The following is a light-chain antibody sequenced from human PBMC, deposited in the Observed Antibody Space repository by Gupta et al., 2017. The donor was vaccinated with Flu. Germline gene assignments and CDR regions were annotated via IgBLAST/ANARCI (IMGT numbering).Light chain of an antibody. CDR3: QQYASYSPT. V-gene: IGKV1-5*03. Sequence: DFHMTQSPSILSASVGDRVTITCRASQSIGDWLAWYQAKPGKAPQVLIYKASTLDSGVPSRFSGSGSGTXFTLTIXSLQPDDRAVYYCQQYASYSPTFGXGTKVELK. CDR1: QSIGDW. CDR2: KAS. J-gene: IGKJ1*01.